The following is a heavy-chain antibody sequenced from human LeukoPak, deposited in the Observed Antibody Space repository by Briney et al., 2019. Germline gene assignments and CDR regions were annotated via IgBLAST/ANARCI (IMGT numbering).Heavy chain of an antibody. CDR3: ARLPCGVWVRGVISCYGMDV. CDR2: IYPGDSDT. CDR1: GYSFTSYW. J-gene: IGHJ6*04. Sequence: GESLKISCKGSGYSFTSYWIGWVRQMPGKGLEWMGIIYPGDSDTRYSPSFQGQVTISADKSISTAYLQWSSLKASDTAMYYCARLPCGVWVRGVISCYGMDVWGKGTTVTVSS. D-gene: IGHD3-10*01. V-gene: IGHV5-51*01.